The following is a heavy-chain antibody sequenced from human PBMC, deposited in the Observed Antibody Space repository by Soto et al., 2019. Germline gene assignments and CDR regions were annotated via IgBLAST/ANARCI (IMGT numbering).Heavy chain of an antibody. CDR2: IPDTAGDT. J-gene: IGHJ4*02. D-gene: IGHD3-10*01. Sequence: PGGSLRLCSAASGFTFGSSSMWWVRRAQGKGGGWFSVIPDTAGDTLSADPVKGRFPTSRNNSKNTLYLQMNSLRAEDTAIYYCAGAPGERYTGSRVFDSWGQGT. V-gene: IGHV3-23*01. CDR3: AGAPGERYTGSRVFDS. CDR1: GFTFGSSS.